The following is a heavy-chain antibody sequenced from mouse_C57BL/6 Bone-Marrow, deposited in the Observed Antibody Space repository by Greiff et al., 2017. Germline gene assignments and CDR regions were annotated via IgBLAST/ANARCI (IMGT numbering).Heavy chain of an antibody. V-gene: IGHV5-17*01. CDR1: GFTFSDYG. Sequence: EVQLVESGGGLVKPGGSLKLSCAASGFTFSDYGMHWVRQAPEMGLEWVAYISSGSSNNYYADTVKGRFTISRDNAKNTLFLQMTRLRSEDTAMYYCTRQEDDVGFAYWGQGTRVTVSA. CDR2: ISSGSSNN. D-gene: IGHD2-12*01. CDR3: TRQEDDVGFAY. J-gene: IGHJ3*01.